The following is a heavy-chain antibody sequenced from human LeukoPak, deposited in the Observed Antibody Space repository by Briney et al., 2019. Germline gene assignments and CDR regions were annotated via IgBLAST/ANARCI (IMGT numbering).Heavy chain of an antibody. V-gene: IGHV3-30*02. CDR1: GFTFSSYE. Sequence: PGGSLRLSCAASGFTFSSYEMNWVRQAPGKGLEWVAFIRYDGSNKYYADSVKGRFTISRDNSKNTLYLQMNSLRAEDTAVYYCAKLYYYYYMDVWGKGTTVTISS. J-gene: IGHJ6*03. CDR2: IRYDGSNK. CDR3: AKLYYYYYMDV.